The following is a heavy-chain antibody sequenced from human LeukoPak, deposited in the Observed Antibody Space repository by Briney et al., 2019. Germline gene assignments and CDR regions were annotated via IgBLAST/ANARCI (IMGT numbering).Heavy chain of an antibody. D-gene: IGHD2-15*01. CDR2: ISYDGSNK. J-gene: IGHJ4*02. CDR1: GFTFSSYA. CDR3: AIGDGGTLDY. V-gene: IGHV3-30*04. Sequence: PGGSLRLSCAASGFTFSSYAMHWVRQAPGKGLEWVAVISYDGSNKYYADSVKGRFTISRDNSKNTLYLQMNSLRAEDTAVYYCAIGDGGTLDYWGQGTQVTVSS.